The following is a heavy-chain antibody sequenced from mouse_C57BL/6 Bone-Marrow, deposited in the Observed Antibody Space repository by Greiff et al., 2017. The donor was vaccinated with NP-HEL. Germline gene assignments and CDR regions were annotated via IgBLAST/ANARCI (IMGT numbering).Heavy chain of an antibody. CDR1: GFSLSTFGMG. J-gene: IGHJ4*01. V-gene: IGHV8-8*01. Sequence: QVTLKVSGPGILQPSQTLSLTCSFSGFSLSTFGMGVGWIRQPSGKGLEWLAHIWWDDDKYYNPALKSRLTISKDTSKNHVFLKIANVDTADTATYYCARIPLYGSSYDYAMDYWGQGTSVTVSS. CDR3: ARIPLYGSSYDYAMDY. D-gene: IGHD1-1*01. CDR2: IWWDDDK.